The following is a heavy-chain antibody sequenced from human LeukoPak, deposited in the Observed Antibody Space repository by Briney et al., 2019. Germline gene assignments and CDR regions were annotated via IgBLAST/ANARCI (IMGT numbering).Heavy chain of an antibody. J-gene: IGHJ6*03. CDR1: GFTFSTYA. V-gene: IGHV3-30*04. D-gene: IGHD1-26*01. CDR2: ISYDVSKT. CDR3: ARDFSRGSYKGRDYYMDV. Sequence: GGSLRLSCAASGFTFSTYAMHWVRQAPGKGLEWVAVISYDVSKTYYADSVKGRSTISRDNSKNTLYLQMNSLRAEDTAVYYCARDFSRGSYKGRDYYMDVWGKGTTVTVSS.